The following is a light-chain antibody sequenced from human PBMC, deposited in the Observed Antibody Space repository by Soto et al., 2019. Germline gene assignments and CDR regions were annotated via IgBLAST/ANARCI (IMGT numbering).Light chain of an antibody. CDR3: CSSTSSSTLV. V-gene: IGLV2-14*01. CDR1: SSDVGGYNY. J-gene: IGLJ2*01. Sequence: QSALTQPASVSGSPGQSITISCTGSSSDVGGYNYVSWYQQQPGKAPKLKIYEVSNRPSGVSNRLSRSKSGNTASLTISGLQAEYEADYYCCSSTSSSTLVFGGGTKLTVL. CDR2: EVS.